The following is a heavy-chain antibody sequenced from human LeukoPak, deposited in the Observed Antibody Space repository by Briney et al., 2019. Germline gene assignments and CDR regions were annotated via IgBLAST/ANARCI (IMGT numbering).Heavy chain of an antibody. J-gene: IGHJ6*02. CDR2: ISHVGGT. CDR1: GFTFSDYA. D-gene: IGHD6-13*01. Sequence: GGSLRLSCAASGFTFSDYAMSWIRQAPEKGLEWVSTISHVGGTYYADSVRGRFTISRDDSKNTLYLQMNSLRADDTAIYYCAKTTRYSNSPMDVWGQGTTVTVSS. V-gene: IGHV3-23*01. CDR3: AKTTRYSNSPMDV.